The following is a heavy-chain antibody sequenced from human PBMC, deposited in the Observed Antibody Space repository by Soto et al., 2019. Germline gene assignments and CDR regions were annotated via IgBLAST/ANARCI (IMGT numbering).Heavy chain of an antibody. V-gene: IGHV3-15*01. J-gene: IGHJ2*01. CDR2: IKSKTDGGTT. Sequence: PGGSLRLSCAASRFTFSNAWMSWVRQAPGKGLEWVGRIKSKTDGGTTDYAAPVKGRFTISRDDSKNTLYLQMNSLKTEDTAVYYCTTDHLGYGDYGAYWYFDLWGRGTLVTVSS. CDR3: TTDHLGYGDYGAYWYFDL. CDR1: RFTFSNAW. D-gene: IGHD4-17*01.